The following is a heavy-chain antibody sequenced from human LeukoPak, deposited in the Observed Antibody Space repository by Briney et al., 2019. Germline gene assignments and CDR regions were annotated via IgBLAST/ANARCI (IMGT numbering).Heavy chain of an antibody. CDR1: GFTFSSYA. J-gene: IGHJ4*02. CDR2: IYSRGST. D-gene: IGHD3-10*01. Sequence: GGSLRLSCAASGFTFSSYAMSWVRQAPGKGLEWVSVIYSRGSTKYADSVKGRFTIFRDNSKNTLNLQMNSLRAEDTAVYYCARHLRYGSGGYFDYWGQGTLVTVSS. CDR3: ARHLRYGSGGYFDY. V-gene: IGHV3-66*04.